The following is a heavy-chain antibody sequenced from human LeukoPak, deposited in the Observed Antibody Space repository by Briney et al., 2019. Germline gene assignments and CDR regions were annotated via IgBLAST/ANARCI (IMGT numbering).Heavy chain of an antibody. V-gene: IGHV3-33*08. J-gene: IGHJ3*02. Sequence: PGGSLRLSCAASGFTLSSYAMHWVRQAPGKGLGWVAVIWFDGSNTYYADSVKGRFTISRDNSKNTLYLQMNSLRAEDTVVYYCARGAQSGGYSGPFDIWGQGTMVTVSS. D-gene: IGHD1-26*01. CDR3: ARGAQSGGYSGPFDI. CDR1: GFTLSSYA. CDR2: IWFDGSNT.